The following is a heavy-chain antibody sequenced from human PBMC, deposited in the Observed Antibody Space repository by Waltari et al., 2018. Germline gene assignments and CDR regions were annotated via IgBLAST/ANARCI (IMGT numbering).Heavy chain of an antibody. V-gene: IGHV4-30-2*01. D-gene: IGHD5-12*01. CDR2: IYQSGTT. Sequence: QLQLQESGSGLVKPSQTLSLTCAVSGGSISSGGYSWSWIRQPPGKGLEWIGYIYQSGTTYYNPSLKSRVTIAVDRSKNQFSLKLSSVTAADTAVYYCARGSYSGYDFTPYFDYWGQGTLVTVSS. J-gene: IGHJ4*02. CDR1: GGSISSGGYS. CDR3: ARGSYSGYDFTPYFDY.